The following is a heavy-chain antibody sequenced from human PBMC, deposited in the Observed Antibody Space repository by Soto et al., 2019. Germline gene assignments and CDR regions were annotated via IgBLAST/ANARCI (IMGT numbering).Heavy chain of an antibody. D-gene: IGHD3-3*01. J-gene: IGHJ5*02. CDR1: GGSISSYY. Sequence: QVQLQESGPGLVKPSETLSLTCTVSGGSISSYYWSWIRQPPGKGLEWIGYIYYSGSTNYNPSLKSRFTKSVDTSMNQCSLELSPVTASDTAVYYCACLRFLEWLPAWFEPWGQGTLVTVSS. CDR2: IYYSGST. V-gene: IGHV4-59*03. CDR3: ACLRFLEWLPAWFEP.